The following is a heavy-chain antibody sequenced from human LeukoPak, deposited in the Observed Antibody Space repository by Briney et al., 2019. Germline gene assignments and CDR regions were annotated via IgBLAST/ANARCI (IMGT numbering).Heavy chain of an antibody. CDR1: GDSISSSNYY. J-gene: IGHJ4*02. D-gene: IGHD1-26*01. Sequence: SETLSLTCTVYGDSISSSNYYWGWIHQPPGKGLEWIGSIYYSGSTYYNPSLKSRVTISVDTSRNQFSLKLSSVTAADTAVYYCARRRGALDYWGQGTLVTVSS. V-gene: IGHV4-39*01. CDR3: ARRRGALDY. CDR2: IYYSGST.